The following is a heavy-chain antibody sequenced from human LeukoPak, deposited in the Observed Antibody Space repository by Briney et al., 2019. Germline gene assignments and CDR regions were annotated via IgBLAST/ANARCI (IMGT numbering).Heavy chain of an antibody. Sequence: ASVKVSCKASGYTFTSYDINWVRQATGQGLEWMGWMNPNSGNTGYAQNFQGRVTMTRNTSISTAYMELSSLRSEDTAVYYCARGYSGYDWGFYYYYGMDVWGQGTTVTVSS. D-gene: IGHD5-12*01. CDR1: GYTFTSYD. CDR3: ARGYSGYDWGFYYYYGMDV. CDR2: MNPNSGNT. V-gene: IGHV1-8*01. J-gene: IGHJ6*02.